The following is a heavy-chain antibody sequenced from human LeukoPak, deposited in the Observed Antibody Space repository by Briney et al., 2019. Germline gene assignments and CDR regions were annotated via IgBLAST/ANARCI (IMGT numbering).Heavy chain of an antibody. CDR3: ARGAVGIFDY. V-gene: IGHV1-8*01. CDR1: GYTFTSYD. J-gene: IGHJ4*02. CDR2: MNPNSGNT. Sequence: ASVNVSFKASGYTFTSYDINWVRQASGQGLEWMGWMNPNSGNTGYAQKFQGRVTMTRNTSIRTAYMEVSSLRSEDTAVYYCARGAVGIFDYWGQGTLVTVSS. D-gene: IGHD1-14*01.